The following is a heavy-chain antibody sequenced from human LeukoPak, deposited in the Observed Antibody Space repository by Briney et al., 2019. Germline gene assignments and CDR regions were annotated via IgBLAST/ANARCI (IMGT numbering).Heavy chain of an antibody. D-gene: IGHD5-24*01. J-gene: IGHJ5*02. CDR1: GGSISSYY. CDR3: AREPPGRWLQPTT. CDR2: IYYSGST. Sequence: PSETLSLTCTVSGGSISSYYWSWIRQPPGKGLEWIGYIYYSGSTNYNSSLKSRVTISVDTSKNQFSLKLSSVTAADTAVYYCAREPPGRWLQPTTWGQGTLVTVSS. V-gene: IGHV4-59*01.